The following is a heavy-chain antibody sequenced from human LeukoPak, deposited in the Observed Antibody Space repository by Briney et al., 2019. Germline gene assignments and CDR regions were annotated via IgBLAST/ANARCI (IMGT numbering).Heavy chain of an antibody. Sequence: ASVKVSCKASGYTFTGYYMHWVRQAPGQGLEWMGWINPNSGGTNYAQKFQGRVTMTRDTPISTAYMELSRLRSDDTAVYYCASHPPRYFGVVTDYYYMDVWGKGTTVTVSS. CDR1: GYTFTGYY. CDR3: ASHPPRYFGVVTDYYYMDV. D-gene: IGHD3-3*01. J-gene: IGHJ6*03. V-gene: IGHV1-2*02. CDR2: INPNSGGT.